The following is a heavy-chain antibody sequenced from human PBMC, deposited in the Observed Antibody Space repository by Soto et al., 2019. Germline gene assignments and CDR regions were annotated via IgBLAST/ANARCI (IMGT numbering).Heavy chain of an antibody. Sequence: SETLSLTCTVSGGSISSYYWSWIRQPPGKGLEWIGYIYYSGSTNYNPSLKSRVTISVDTSKNQFSLKLSSVTAADTAVYYCARGRRSSGWYRVFDYWGQGTLVTVSS. D-gene: IGHD6-19*01. V-gene: IGHV4-59*01. CDR1: GGSISSYY. CDR3: ARGRRSSGWYRVFDY. J-gene: IGHJ4*02. CDR2: IYYSGST.